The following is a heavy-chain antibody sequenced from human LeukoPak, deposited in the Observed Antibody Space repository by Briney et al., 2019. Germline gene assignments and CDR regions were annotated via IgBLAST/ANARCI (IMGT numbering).Heavy chain of an antibody. CDR3: ARGYSTRPNWFDP. Sequence: ASVKVSCKASGYTFTGYYMHWVRQAPGQGLEWMGRINPNSGGTNYAQKFQGRVTMTRDTSISTAYMELSRLRSDDMAVYYCARGYSTRPNWFDPWGQGTLVTVSS. J-gene: IGHJ5*02. CDR1: GYTFTGYY. D-gene: IGHD2-2*01. CDR2: INPNSGGT. V-gene: IGHV1-2*06.